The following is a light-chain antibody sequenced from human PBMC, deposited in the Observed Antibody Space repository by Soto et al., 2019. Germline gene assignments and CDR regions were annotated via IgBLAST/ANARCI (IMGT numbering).Light chain of an antibody. Sequence: EIVMTQSPAALFVSLGERVTLSCRASQSVGKNLAWYQQRPGQGPRLLIFAAADRATDIPVRFSGSGSGTDFTLTISSLQSEDSAICYCQQYNNWPPWTFGRGTKVEI. CDR1: QSVGKN. J-gene: IGKJ1*01. V-gene: IGKV3-15*01. CDR3: QQYNNWPPWT. CDR2: AAA.